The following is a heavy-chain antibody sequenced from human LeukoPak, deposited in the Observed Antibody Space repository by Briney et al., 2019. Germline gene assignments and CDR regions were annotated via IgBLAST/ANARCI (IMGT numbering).Heavy chain of an antibody. Sequence: PSETLSLTCTVSGGSISSYYWSWIRQPPGKGLEWTGYIYYSGSTNYNPSLKSRVTISVDTSKNQFSLKLSSVTAADTAVYYCARHVEQRLTPFDYWGQGILVTASS. J-gene: IGHJ4*02. CDR2: IYYSGST. CDR3: ARHVEQRLTPFDY. D-gene: IGHD6-19*01. CDR1: GGSISSYY. V-gene: IGHV4-59*08.